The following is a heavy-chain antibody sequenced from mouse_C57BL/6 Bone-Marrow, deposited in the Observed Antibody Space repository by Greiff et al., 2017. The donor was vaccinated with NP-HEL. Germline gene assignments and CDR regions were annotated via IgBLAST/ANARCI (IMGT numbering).Heavy chain of an antibody. V-gene: IGHV1-52*01. CDR1: GYTFSSYW. CDR2: IDPSDSET. CDR3: ARGAYIEDFDK. Sequence: VQLQQSGAELVRPGSSVKLSCKASGYTFSSYWMHWVKQRPIKGLEWIGNIDPSDSETHYNQNFKDKATLTVDKSTSTAYMQLSSLTSEDSAVYYWARGAYIEDFDKCGQGHGLSV. D-gene: IGHD3-1*01. J-gene: IGHJ2*03.